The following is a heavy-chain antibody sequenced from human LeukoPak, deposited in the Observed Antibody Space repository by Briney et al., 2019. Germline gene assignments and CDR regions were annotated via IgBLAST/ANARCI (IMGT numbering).Heavy chain of an antibody. D-gene: IGHD2-15*01. J-gene: IGHJ4*02. CDR1: GFTFSSYA. V-gene: IGHV3-30-3*01. CDR2: ISYDGSNK. Sequence: PGRSLRLSCAASGFTFSSYAMHWVRQAPGKGLEWVAVISYDGSNKYYADSVKGRFTISRDNSKNTLYLQMNSLRAEDTAMYYCARGSPPDIVVVVAATPFDYWGQGTLVTVSS. CDR3: ARGSPPDIVVVVAATPFDY.